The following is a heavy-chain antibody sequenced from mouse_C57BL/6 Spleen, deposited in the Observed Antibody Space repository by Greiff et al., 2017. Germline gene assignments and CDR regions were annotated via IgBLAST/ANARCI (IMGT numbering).Heavy chain of an antibody. Sequence: QVQLHQSGPELVKPGASVKISCKASGYAFSSSWMNWVKQRPGKGLEWIGRIYPGDGDTNYNGKFKGKATLTADKSSSTAYMQLSSLTSEDSAVYFCARYYGNYDYAMDYWGQGTSVTVSS. V-gene: IGHV1-82*01. D-gene: IGHD2-1*01. CDR3: ARYYGNYDYAMDY. J-gene: IGHJ4*01. CDR2: IYPGDGDT. CDR1: GYAFSSSW.